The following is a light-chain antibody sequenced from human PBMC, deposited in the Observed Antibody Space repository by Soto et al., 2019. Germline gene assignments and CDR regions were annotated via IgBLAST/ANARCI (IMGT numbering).Light chain of an antibody. CDR1: QSVANNH. CDR3: HHYTRSPIFT. V-gene: IGKV3-20*01. Sequence: EVVLTQSPGTLSLSVGERATLSCRASQSVANNHLAWYQQKPGQTPRLLIYDASTRAAGVPDRFSGSGSGTDFTLTISRLEPEDFGVYFCHHYTRSPIFTFGPGTTVD. J-gene: IGKJ3*01. CDR2: DAS.